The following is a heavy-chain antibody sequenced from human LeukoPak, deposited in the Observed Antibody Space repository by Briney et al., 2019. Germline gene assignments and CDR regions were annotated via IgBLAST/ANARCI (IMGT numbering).Heavy chain of an antibody. D-gene: IGHD4-17*01. CDR2: INPNSGGT. CDR1: GYTFTGYY. V-gene: IGHV1-2*02. CDR3: ARADFYGDHFDY. J-gene: IGHJ4*02. Sequence: ASVKVSCKASGYTFTGYYMHWVRQAPGQGLEWMGWINPNSGGTNYAQKFQGRVTMTRDTSISTAYMELSGLRSDDTAVYYCARADFYGDHFDYWGQGTLVTVSS.